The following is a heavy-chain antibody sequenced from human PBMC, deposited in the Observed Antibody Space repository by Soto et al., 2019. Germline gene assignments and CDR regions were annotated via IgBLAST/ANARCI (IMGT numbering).Heavy chain of an antibody. D-gene: IGHD5-12*01. CDR3: ARDYGGGMWIYYYGMDV. CDR2: IYTSGST. V-gene: IGHV4-4*07. Sequence: SETLSLTCTVSGGPISSYYWSWIRQPAGKGLEWIGRIYTSGSTNYNPSLKSRVTMSVDTSKNQFSLKLSSVTAADTAVYYCARDYGGGMWIYYYGMDVWGQGTTVTVSS. J-gene: IGHJ6*02. CDR1: GGPISSYY.